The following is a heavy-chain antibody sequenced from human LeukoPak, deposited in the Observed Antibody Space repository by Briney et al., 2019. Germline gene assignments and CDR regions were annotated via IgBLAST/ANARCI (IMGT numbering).Heavy chain of an antibody. CDR3: ARDQVDTAMDYFDY. CDR1: GFTFSSYA. V-gene: IGHV3-30-3*01. D-gene: IGHD5-18*01. CDR2: ISYDGSNK. J-gene: IGHJ4*02. Sequence: GGSLRLSCAASGFTFSSYAMHWVRQAPGKGLEWVAVISYDGSNKYYADSVKGRFTISRDNSKNTLYLQMNSLRAEDTAVYYCARDQVDTAMDYFDYWGQGTLVTVSS.